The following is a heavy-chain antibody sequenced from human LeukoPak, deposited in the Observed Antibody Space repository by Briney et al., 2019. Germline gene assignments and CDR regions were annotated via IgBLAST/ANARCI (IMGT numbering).Heavy chain of an antibody. D-gene: IGHD3-22*01. CDR3: ARGDDSSGYYYFDY. CDR2: IYYSGST. CDR1: GGSISSSSHY. V-gene: IGHV4-39*07. Sequence: SEPLSLTWTVPGGSISSSSHYWGWIRQPPGKGLEWIGSIYYSGSTYYNPSLKSRVTISVDTSKNQFSLKLSSVTAADTAVYYCARGDDSSGYYYFDYWGQGTLVTVSS. J-gene: IGHJ4*02.